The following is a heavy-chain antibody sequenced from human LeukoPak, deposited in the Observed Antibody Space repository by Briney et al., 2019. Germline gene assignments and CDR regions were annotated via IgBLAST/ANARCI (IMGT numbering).Heavy chain of an antibody. V-gene: IGHV3-13*01. CDR1: GFTFSSYD. D-gene: IGHD3-22*01. Sequence: GGSLRLSCAASGFTFSSYDMHWVRQATGKGLEWVSAIGTAGDTYYPGSVKGRFTISRENAKNSLYLQMNSLRAGDTAVYYSARGCYDSSGCDYWGQGTLVTVSS. CDR3: ARGCYDSSGCDY. CDR2: IGTAGDT. J-gene: IGHJ4*02.